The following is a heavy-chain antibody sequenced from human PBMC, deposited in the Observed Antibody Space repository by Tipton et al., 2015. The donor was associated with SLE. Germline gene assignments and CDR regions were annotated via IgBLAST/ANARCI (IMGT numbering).Heavy chain of an antibody. Sequence: QVQLVQSGGGVVQPGRSLRLSCAASGFTFSTYAMHWVRQAPGKGLEWVAVISYDGSNKYYADSVKGRFTISRDNSKNTLYLQMNSLRAEDTAVYYCARATYVWGIYPPGDVWGKGTTVSVSS. D-gene: IGHD3-16*02. CDR2: ISYDGSNK. CDR1: GFTFSTYA. CDR3: ARATYVWGIYPPGDV. V-gene: IGHV3-30*04. J-gene: IGHJ6*03.